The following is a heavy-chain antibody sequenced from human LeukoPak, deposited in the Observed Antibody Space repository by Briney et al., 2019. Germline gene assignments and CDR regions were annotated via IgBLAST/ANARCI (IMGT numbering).Heavy chain of an antibody. V-gene: IGHV3-23*01. Sequence: GGSLRLSCAAPGFTFSSSAMSWVRQAPGKGLGWVSAISGSGGGTYYADSVKGRFTISRDNSKNTLYLQMNSLRAEDTAVYYCAKDSHRGLRYFDWLPTENWFDPWGHGTLVTVSS. J-gene: IGHJ5*02. CDR3: AKDSHRGLRYFDWLPTENWFDP. CDR2: ISGSGGGT. CDR1: GFTFSSSA. D-gene: IGHD3-9*01.